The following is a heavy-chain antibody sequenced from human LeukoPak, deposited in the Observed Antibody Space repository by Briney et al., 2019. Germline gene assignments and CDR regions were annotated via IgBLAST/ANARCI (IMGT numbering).Heavy chain of an antibody. CDR3: ARGKTPGIAVSKYFQH. CDR2: IWYDGSNK. J-gene: IGHJ1*01. CDR1: GFTFSSYG. D-gene: IGHD6-19*01. V-gene: IGHV3-33*01. Sequence: GGSLRLSCAASGFTFSSYGMHWVRQAPGKGLEWVAVIWYDGSNKYHADSVKGRFTISRDNSKNTLYLQMNSLRAEDTAVYYCARGKTPGIAVSKYFQHWGQGTLVTVSS.